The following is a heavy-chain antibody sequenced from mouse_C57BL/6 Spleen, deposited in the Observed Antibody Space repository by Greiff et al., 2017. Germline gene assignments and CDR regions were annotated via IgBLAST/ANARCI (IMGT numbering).Heavy chain of an antibody. V-gene: IGHV5-9*01. CDR3: ARQVYYYGSSDYFDY. J-gene: IGHJ2*01. D-gene: IGHD1-1*01. Sequence: EVKLMESGGGLVKPGGSLKLSCAASGFTFSSYTMSWVRQTPETRLEWVATISGGGGNTYYPDSVKGRFTISRDNAKNTLYLQMSSLRSEDTALYYCARQVYYYGSSDYFDYWGHGTTLTVSS. CDR1: GFTFSSYT. CDR2: ISGGGGNT.